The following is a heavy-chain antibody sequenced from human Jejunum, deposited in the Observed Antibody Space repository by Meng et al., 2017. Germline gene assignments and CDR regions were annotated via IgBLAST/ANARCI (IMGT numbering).Heavy chain of an antibody. D-gene: IGHD5-24*01. Sequence: GSLRLSCTVFGGSISSIGSYWGWIRQPPGKGLEWIASIYYDGATYHDPSLKSRVAVSLDTSRNQFSLSLNSVTAADTAVYYCARETSLRDGYKVDYWGQGTLVTSPQ. CDR1: GGSISSIGSY. CDR2: IYYDGAT. V-gene: IGHV4-39*07. CDR3: ARETSLRDGYKVDY. J-gene: IGHJ4*02.